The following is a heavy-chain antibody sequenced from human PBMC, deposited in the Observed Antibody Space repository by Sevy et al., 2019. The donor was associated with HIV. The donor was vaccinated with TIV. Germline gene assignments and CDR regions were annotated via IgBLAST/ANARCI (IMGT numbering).Heavy chain of an antibody. CDR3: ARVDANYDKGFDP. D-gene: IGHD3-22*01. CDR1: GFTFWGYA. J-gene: IGHJ5*02. Sequence: GGSLRLSCATSGFTFWGYALHWVRQAPGKGLEWVAVISYDESTKYGDSVKGRFTISRDNAKNSLYMQMNSLRAEDTAVYYCARVDANYDKGFDPWGQGTLVTVSS. V-gene: IGHV3-30*04. CDR2: ISYDESTK.